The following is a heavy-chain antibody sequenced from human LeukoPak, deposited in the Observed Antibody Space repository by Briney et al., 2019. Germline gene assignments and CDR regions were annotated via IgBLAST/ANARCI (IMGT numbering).Heavy chain of an antibody. J-gene: IGHJ6*04. CDR3: AREGYSGYDRYGMDV. Sequence: ASVKVSCKASGYTFTGYYMHWVRQAPGQGLEWMGWINPNSGGTNYAQKFQGWVTMTRDTSISTAYMELSRLRSDDTAVYYCAREGYSGYDRYGMDVWGKGTTVTVSS. V-gene: IGHV1-2*04. CDR2: INPNSGGT. CDR1: GYTFTGYY. D-gene: IGHD5-12*01.